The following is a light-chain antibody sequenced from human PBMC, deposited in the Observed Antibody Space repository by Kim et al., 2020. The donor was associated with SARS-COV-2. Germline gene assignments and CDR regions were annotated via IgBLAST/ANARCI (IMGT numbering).Light chain of an antibody. V-gene: IGKV1D-12*01. Sequence: SVGSRVTHTCRAGQAISSWLAWFQPEPATASQLLIYGASMLLGKVASIMARSQSGSDFILSINRLHPEDCASYFCLRSTSFQSGYTFGKGTTLE. J-gene: IGKJ2*01. CDR1: QAISSW. CDR2: GAS. CDR3: LRSTSFQSGYT.